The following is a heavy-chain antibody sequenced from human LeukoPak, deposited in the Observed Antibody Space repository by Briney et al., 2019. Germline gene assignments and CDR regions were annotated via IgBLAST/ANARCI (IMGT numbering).Heavy chain of an antibody. J-gene: IGHJ4*02. V-gene: IGHV3-23*01. CDR3: AKDGYGSSWYDDY. D-gene: IGHD6-13*01. CDR1: RFTFNNYA. CDR2: IGGGGGST. Sequence: GGSLRLSCAASRFTFNNYAMSWVRQAPGKGLEWVSAIGGGGGSTYYADSVKGRFTISRDNSRNTLYLQMNSLRAEDTAVYYCAKDGYGSSWYDDYWGQGTLVTVSS.